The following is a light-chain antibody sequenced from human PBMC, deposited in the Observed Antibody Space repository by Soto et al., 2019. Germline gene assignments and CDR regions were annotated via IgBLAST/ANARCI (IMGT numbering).Light chain of an antibody. CDR2: GAS. V-gene: IGKV3D-11*01. Sequence: EIVMTQSPSTLSVSRGGRAILSCSVNQAISSNLAWYQQKPGQAPRLLIYGASSRATGIPARFSGSGSGTDFTLTISSLEPEDFAVYYCQQRSNWPSITFGQGTRLEI. J-gene: IGKJ5*01. CDR3: QQRSNWPSIT. CDR1: QAISSN.